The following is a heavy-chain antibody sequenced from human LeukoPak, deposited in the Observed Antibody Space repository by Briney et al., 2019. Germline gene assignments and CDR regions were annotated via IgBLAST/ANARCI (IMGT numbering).Heavy chain of an antibody. J-gene: IGHJ4*02. CDR2: IDPSGSYS. V-gene: IGHV5-10-1*01. CDR1: GYSFTNYW. CDR3: ARPATGRYGYRRPCDD. D-gene: IGHD5-18*01. Sequence: GESLKISCKGSGYSFTNYWIIWGRPMPGKGLEWMGKIDPSGSYSNYSPSFQGHVTFSADKSNSTAYLQWSSLKASDSAIYYCARPATGRYGYRRPCDDWGQGTLVTVSS.